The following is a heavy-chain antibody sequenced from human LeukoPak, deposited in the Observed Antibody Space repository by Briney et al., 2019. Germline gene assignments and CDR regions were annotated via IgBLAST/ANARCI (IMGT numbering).Heavy chain of an antibody. Sequence: ASVKVSCKASGGTFCSYTISWVRQAPGQGLEWMGRIIPILGIANYAQKFQGRVTITADKSTSTAYMELSSLRSEDTAVYYCASTASDYYDSSGYYLDYWGQGTLVTVSS. D-gene: IGHD3-22*01. J-gene: IGHJ4*02. CDR3: ASTASDYYDSSGYYLDY. CDR2: IIPILGIA. CDR1: GGTFCSYT. V-gene: IGHV1-69*02.